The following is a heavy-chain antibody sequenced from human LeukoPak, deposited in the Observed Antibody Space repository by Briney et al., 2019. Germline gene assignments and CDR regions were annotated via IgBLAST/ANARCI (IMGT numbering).Heavy chain of an antibody. CDR1: GGSFSSSGCI. D-gene: IGHD1-26*01. V-gene: IGHV4-39*01. J-gene: IGHJ3*02. CDR3: ARHAGHSGRNLFAFDI. CDR2: VYYSGST. Sequence: PSETLSLTCTVSGGSFSSSGCIGGWIRQSPGKGLEWIGSVYYSGSTYYNPSLEGRVTISVDTSKNQFSLRLNSVTATDTAVYYCARHAGHSGRNLFAFDIWGQGTMVTVSS.